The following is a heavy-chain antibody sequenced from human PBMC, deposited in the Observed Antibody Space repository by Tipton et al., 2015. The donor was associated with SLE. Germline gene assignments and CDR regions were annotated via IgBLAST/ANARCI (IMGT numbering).Heavy chain of an antibody. V-gene: IGHV3-7*01. CDR3: ARGRFRGTTDHGDFDY. CDR2: IRQNGVDK. J-gene: IGHJ4*02. CDR1: GFTFIEYW. D-gene: IGHD3-16*01. Sequence: SLRLSCAASGFTFIEYWMAWVRQRPGGGLEWVAHIRQNGVDKYYADSVKGRFTISRDNAHNSVYVEMNFLRVEDTAIYYCARGRFRGTTDHGDFDYWGQGALVTVSS.